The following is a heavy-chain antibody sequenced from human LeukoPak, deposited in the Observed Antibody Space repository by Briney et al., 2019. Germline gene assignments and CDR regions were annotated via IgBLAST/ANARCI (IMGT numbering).Heavy chain of an antibody. Sequence: GESLKISCKTSGYSFRSYWIAWVRQRPGKGLEWMGMIYPRDSDTRYSPSFQGQVTISADKSISTAYLQWSSLKASDTAMYYCARHYGSGSYYNHFDYWGQGTLVTVSS. D-gene: IGHD3-10*01. CDR1: GYSFRSYW. J-gene: IGHJ4*02. CDR3: ARHYGSGSYYNHFDY. CDR2: IYPRDSDT. V-gene: IGHV5-51*01.